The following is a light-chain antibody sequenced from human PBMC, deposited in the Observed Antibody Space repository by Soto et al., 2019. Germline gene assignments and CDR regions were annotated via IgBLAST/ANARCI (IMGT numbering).Light chain of an antibody. CDR3: AAWDDSLNAWA. Sequence: QSVLTQPPSASGTPGQRVTISCSGSSSNIGRNTVKWYRQLPGTAPKLLIVSSDQRPSGVPDRLSGSQSSTSASLAISGLQSEDEADYICAAWDDSLNAWAFGGGTKLTVL. J-gene: IGLJ3*02. CDR1: SSNIGRNT. CDR2: SSD. V-gene: IGLV1-44*01.